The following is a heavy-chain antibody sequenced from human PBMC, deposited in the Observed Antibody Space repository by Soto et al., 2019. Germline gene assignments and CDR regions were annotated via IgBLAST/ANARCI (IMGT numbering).Heavy chain of an antibody. Sequence: EVQLLESGGGLVQPGGSLRLSCAASGFTFSSYAMSWVRQAPGKGLEWVSAISGSGGSTYYADSVKGRFTISRDNSKNTLARQRNGLRAEDTSVDYCGKGAQGVPNFDYWGQGTLVTVSS. J-gene: IGHJ4*02. CDR3: GKGAQGVPNFDY. CDR1: GFTFSSYA. CDR2: ISGSGGST. D-gene: IGHD3-16*01. V-gene: IGHV3-23*01.